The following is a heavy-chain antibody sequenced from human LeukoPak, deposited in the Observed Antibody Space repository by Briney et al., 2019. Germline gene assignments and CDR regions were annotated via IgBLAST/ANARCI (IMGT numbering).Heavy chain of an antibody. CDR3: TRDRRDGYNYVDY. CDR2: ISYSGST. V-gene: IGHV4-59*01. D-gene: IGHD5-24*01. J-gene: IGHJ4*02. CDR1: GGSISPYY. Sequence: PSETLSLTCTVSGGSISPYYWSWIRQPPGKGLEWIEYISYSGSTDYNPSLKSRVTISVDTSKNQFSLKLNSVTAADTAVYYCTRDRRDGYNYVDYWGQGTLVTVSS.